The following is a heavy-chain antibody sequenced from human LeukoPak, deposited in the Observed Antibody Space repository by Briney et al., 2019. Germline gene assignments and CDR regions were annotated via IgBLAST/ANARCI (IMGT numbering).Heavy chain of an antibody. D-gene: IGHD1-26*01. Sequence: GGSLRLSCAASGFTFSSYRMNWVRQAPGKGLEWVSSISSSSSYIYYADSVKGRFTISRDNAKNSLYLQMNSLRAEDTAVYYCASLTGRGATNSGNDYWGQGTLVTVSS. V-gene: IGHV3-21*01. CDR3: ASLTGRGATNSGNDY. CDR1: GFTFSSYR. CDR2: ISSSSSYI. J-gene: IGHJ4*02.